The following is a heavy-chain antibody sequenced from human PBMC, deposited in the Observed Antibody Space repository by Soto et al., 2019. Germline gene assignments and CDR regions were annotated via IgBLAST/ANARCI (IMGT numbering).Heavy chain of an antibody. J-gene: IGHJ4*02. Sequence: GESLKISCAASGFAFSSHTINWVRQAPGKGLEWVSSISTSSRYIYYADSVKGRFTISRDNAKNSLYLQMNSLSAEDTAVYFCARDTLQSGTLGYFDFWGQGTLVTVSS. CDR1: GFAFSSHT. D-gene: IGHD3-16*01. V-gene: IGHV3-21*01. CDR2: ISTSSRYI. CDR3: ARDTLQSGTLGYFDF.